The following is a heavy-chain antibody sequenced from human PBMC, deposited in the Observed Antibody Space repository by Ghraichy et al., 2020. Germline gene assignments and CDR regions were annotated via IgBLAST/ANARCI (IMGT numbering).Heavy chain of an antibody. CDR3: AKGIAPGTGTISYDYNGMAV. CDR2: ITGSAGDT. D-gene: IGHD6-13*01. Sequence: GGSLRLSCAASGFIFSSYVMSWVRQAPGKGLEWVSGITGSAGDTFHAESVKGRFTISRDNSKNTLYLQMSSLRAEDTAVYYCAKGIAPGTGTISYDYNGMAVSRQATTVSVPS. V-gene: IGHV3-23*01. CDR1: GFIFSSYV. J-gene: IGHJ6*01.